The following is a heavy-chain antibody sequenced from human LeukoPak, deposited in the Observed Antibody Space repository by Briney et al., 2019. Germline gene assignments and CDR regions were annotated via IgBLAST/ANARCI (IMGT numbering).Heavy chain of an antibody. CDR3: ARGSDSSWYYFDS. CDR2: IYHSGRP. V-gene: IGHV4-30-2*01. J-gene: IGHJ4*02. Sequence: PSETLSLTCGVSGGSVSSGGYSWNWIRQPPGNGLEWIGYIYHSGRPYYNPSLESRVTISLDTSKNQLSLNLSSVTAADTAVYHCARGSDSSWYYFDSWGQGTLVTVSS. D-gene: IGHD6-13*01. CDR1: GGSVSSGGYS.